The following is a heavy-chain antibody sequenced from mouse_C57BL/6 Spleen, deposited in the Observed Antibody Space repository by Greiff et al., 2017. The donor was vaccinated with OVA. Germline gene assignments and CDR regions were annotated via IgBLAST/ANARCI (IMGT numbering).Heavy chain of an antibody. Sequence: QVQLKQPGAELVKPGASVKLSCKASGYTFTSYWMHWVKQRPGQGLEWIGMIHPNSGSTNYNEKFKSKATLTVDKSSSTAYMQLSSLTSEDSAVYYCARDVQTYYAPMDYWGQGTSVTVSS. CDR1: GYTFTSYW. V-gene: IGHV1-64*01. CDR2: IHPNSGST. J-gene: IGHJ4*01. D-gene: IGHD1-1*01. CDR3: ARDVQTYYAPMDY.